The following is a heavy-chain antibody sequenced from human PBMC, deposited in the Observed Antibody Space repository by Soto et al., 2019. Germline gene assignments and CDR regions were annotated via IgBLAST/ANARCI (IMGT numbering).Heavy chain of an antibody. CDR3: ASSLYSSSWSLILFDY. CDR1: GGTFSSYA. J-gene: IGHJ4*02. D-gene: IGHD6-13*01. CDR2: IIPIFGTA. V-gene: IGHV1-69*13. Sequence: SVTVSCKASGGTFSSYAISWARQAPGQGLEWMGGIIPIFGTANYAQKFQGRVTITADESTSTAYMELSSLRSEDTAVYYCASSLYSSSWSLILFDYWGQGALVTVSS.